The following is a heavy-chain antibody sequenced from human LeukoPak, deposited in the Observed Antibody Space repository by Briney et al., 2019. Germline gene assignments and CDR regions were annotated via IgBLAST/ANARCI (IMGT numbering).Heavy chain of an antibody. D-gene: IGHD3-22*01. J-gene: IGHJ4*02. CDR1: GYTFTSYY. CDR2: INPNGGST. CDR3: ARGLMFSGYTY. Sequence: ASVKVSCKASGYTFTSYYMHWVRQAPGQGLEWMGIINPNGGSTTYAQKFQGRVTMTRDTSTSTVYMELSSLRSEDTAVYYRARGLMFSGYTYWGQGTLVTVSS. V-gene: IGHV1-46*01.